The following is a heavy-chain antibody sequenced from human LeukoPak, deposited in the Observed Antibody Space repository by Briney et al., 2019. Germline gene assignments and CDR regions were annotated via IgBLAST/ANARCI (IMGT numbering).Heavy chain of an antibody. CDR2: ISAYNGNT. V-gene: IGHV1-18*01. Sequence: GASVKVSCKASGYTFTSYGISWVRPAPGQGLEWVGWISAYNGNTNYAQKLQGRVTMTTDTSTNTAYMELRSLRSDDTAVYYCARARQYYYDSSGYYAHNEFDYWGQGTLVTVSS. D-gene: IGHD3-22*01. CDR3: ARARQYYYDSSGYYAHNEFDY. CDR1: GYTFTSYG. J-gene: IGHJ4*02.